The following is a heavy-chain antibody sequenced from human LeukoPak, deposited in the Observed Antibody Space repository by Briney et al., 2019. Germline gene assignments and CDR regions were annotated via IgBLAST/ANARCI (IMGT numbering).Heavy chain of an antibody. D-gene: IGHD3-22*01. CDR2: ISGSGGST. J-gene: IGHJ4*02. CDR1: GFTFSSYA. Sequence: PGGSLRLSCAASGFTFSSYAMSWVRQAPGKGLEWVSAISGSGGSTYYADSVKGRFTISRDNSKNTLYLQMNSLRAEDTAVYYCAKDLYYYDSSGYYYVEYFDYWGQGTLVTVSS. CDR3: AKDLYYYDSSGYYYVEYFDY. V-gene: IGHV3-23*01.